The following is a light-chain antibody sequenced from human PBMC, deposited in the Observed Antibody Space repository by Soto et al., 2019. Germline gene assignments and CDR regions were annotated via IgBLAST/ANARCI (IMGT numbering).Light chain of an antibody. J-gene: IGLJ1*01. Sequence: QSVLTQPRSVSGSPGQSVTISCTGTSSDVVGYNYVSWYQHHPGKAPKLMIYDVDKRPSGVPGRFSGSKSGNTASLTISGLQAEDEADYYCCSYAGSYPFVFGTGTKVTVL. CDR3: CSYAGSYPFV. CDR1: SSDVVGYNY. V-gene: IGLV2-11*01. CDR2: DVD.